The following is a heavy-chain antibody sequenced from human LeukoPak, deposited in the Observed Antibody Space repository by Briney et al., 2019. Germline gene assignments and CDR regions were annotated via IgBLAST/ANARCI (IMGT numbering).Heavy chain of an antibody. CDR2: IYTSGST. D-gene: IGHD5-12*01. CDR3: ARNRGYDLGDAFDI. Sequence: SQTLSLTCTVSGGSISSGSYYWSWIRQPAGKGLEWIGRIYTSGSTNYNPSLKSRVTISVDTSKNQFSLKLSSVTAADTAVYYCARNRGYDLGDAFDIWGQGTMGTVSS. J-gene: IGHJ3*02. V-gene: IGHV4-61*02. CDR1: GGSISSGSYY.